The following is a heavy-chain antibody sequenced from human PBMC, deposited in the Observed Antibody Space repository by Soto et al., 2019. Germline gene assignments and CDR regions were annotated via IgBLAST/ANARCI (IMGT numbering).Heavy chain of an antibody. V-gene: IGHV3-23*01. J-gene: IGHJ6*02. CDR2: ISGSGGST. CDR1: GFTFSSYA. CDR3: AKWGSGWYYYYYGMDV. Sequence: LRLSCAASGFTFSSYAMSWVRQAPGKGLEWVSAISGSGGSTYYADSVKGRFTISRDNSKNTLYLQMNSLRAEDTAVYYCAKWGSGWYYYYYGMDVCGQRTTVTVSS. D-gene: IGHD6-19*01.